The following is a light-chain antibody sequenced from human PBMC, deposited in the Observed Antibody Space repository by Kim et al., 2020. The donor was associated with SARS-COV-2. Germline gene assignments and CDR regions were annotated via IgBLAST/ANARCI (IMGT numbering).Light chain of an antibody. V-gene: IGKV3D-15*03. J-gene: IGKJ1*01. CDR1: QSVSRN. CDR2: DAS. Sequence: EIIMTQSPATLSVSPGERATLSCRASQSVSRNLAWYQQKPGQAPRLLIYDASIRATGVPARVSGNGSGTEFTLTISILQSEDLGVYYCQHYNNWPPEGTFGQGTKVDIK. CDR3: QHYNNWPPEGT.